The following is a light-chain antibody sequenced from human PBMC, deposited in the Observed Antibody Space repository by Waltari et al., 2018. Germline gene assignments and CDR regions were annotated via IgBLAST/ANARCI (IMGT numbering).Light chain of an antibody. Sequence: EIVLTQSPDFHSLTPPGKVTLTCRASQSIRTSLHWYQHEPGQSLKPLTTYASDSFTAVPSRFSRSGAETDFYLSISSLEPKDAATYDCQQSRSFPSTFGGGTKVEIK. V-gene: IGKV6-21*01. CDR2: YAS. J-gene: IGKJ4*01. CDR3: QQSRSFPST. CDR1: QSIRTS.